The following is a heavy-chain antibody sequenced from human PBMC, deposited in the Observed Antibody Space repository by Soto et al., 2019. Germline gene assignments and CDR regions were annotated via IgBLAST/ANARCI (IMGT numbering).Heavy chain of an antibody. D-gene: IGHD3-10*01. J-gene: IGHJ4*02. Sequence: EVQLVESGGGLVKPGGSLRLSCAASGFTFSTSSMNWVRQAPGKGLEWVSSISDSSNYIYYADSVKGRFTISRDNVKKSEYLEMNSLRAEDTAVYYCARGNLWFGDLFRWTDYWGQGTLVTVSS. CDR1: GFTFSTSS. CDR3: ARGNLWFGDLFRWTDY. CDR2: ISDSSNYI. V-gene: IGHV3-21*01.